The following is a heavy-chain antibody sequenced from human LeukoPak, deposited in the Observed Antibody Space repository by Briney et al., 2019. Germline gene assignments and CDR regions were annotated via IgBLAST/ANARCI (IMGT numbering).Heavy chain of an antibody. CDR3: ARVPGIAAAGDRYFDY. CDR1: GDSVSSNSAA. D-gene: IGHD6-13*01. J-gene: IGHJ4*02. CDR2: TYYRSRWYN. V-gene: IGHV6-1*01. Sequence: PSQTLSLTCAISGDSVSSNSAAWNWIRQSPSRGLEWLGRTYYRSRWYNEYALSVKSRITIIPDTSKNHFSLQLNSVTSEDTAVYYCARVPGIAAAGDRYFDYWGQGTLVTVSS.